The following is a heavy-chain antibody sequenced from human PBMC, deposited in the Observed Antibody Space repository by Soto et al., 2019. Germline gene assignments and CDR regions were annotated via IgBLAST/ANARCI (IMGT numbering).Heavy chain of an antibody. Sequence: EVHLVESGGGLAQPGGSQRLSCAASGLTFSSYWMTWVRQAPGKGLEWVANIKQDGSEKYYVDSVKGRFTISRDNAKNSLYLQMNNLRVEDTAVYYCARGEAIGDDPWGHGTLVTVSS. CDR2: IKQDGSEK. V-gene: IGHV3-7*01. D-gene: IGHD3-10*01. CDR3: ARGEAIGDDP. CDR1: GLTFSSYW. J-gene: IGHJ5*02.